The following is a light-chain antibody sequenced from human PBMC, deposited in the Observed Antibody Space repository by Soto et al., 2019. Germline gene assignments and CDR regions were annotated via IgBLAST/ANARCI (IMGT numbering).Light chain of an antibody. V-gene: IGKV3-15*01. CDR3: QQYNNWLWT. CDR2: GAS. J-gene: IGKJ1*01. Sequence: EIVMTQSPATLSVSPGERATLSCRASQNISSNLAWYQQKPGQAPRVLIDGASTRATGIPARFSGSGSGTEFTLTISSLQSEDFVVYYCQQYNNWLWTFGQGTKVEIE. CDR1: QNISSN.